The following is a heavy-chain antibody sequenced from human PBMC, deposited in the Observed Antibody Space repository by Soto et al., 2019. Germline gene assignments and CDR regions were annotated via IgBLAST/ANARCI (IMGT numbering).Heavy chain of an antibody. D-gene: IGHD2-2*01. Sequence: GASVKVSCKASGYTFTSYYMHWVRQAPGQGLEWMGIINPSGGSTSYAQKFQGRVTITADKSTSTAYMELSSLRSDDTAVYYCAREDRDRETGLVPAAIDGMDVWGQGTTVTVSS. CDR3: AREDRDRETGLVPAAIDGMDV. V-gene: IGHV1-46*01. CDR2: INPSGGST. J-gene: IGHJ6*02. CDR1: GYTFTSYY.